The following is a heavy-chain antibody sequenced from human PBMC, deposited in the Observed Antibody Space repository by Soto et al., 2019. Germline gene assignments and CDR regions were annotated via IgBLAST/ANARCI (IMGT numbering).Heavy chain of an antibody. J-gene: IGHJ5*02. D-gene: IGHD3-22*01. CDR1: GGTFSSYA. V-gene: IGHV1-69*13. Sequence: SVKVSCKASGGTFSSYASSWVRQAPGQGLEWMGGIIPIFGTANYAQKFQGRVTITADESTSTAYMELSSLRSEDTAVYDCARSPPHDDRSDYPTPTYNWFDPWGRGALVTVSS. CDR2: IIPIFGTA. CDR3: ARSPPHDDRSDYPTPTYNWFDP.